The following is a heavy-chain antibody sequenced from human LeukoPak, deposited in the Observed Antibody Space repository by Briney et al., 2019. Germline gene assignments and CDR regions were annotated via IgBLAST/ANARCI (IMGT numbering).Heavy chain of an antibody. J-gene: IGHJ4*02. CDR3: ARDQYSSSWQTVCFDY. CDR1: GGTFSSYA. D-gene: IGHD6-13*01. Sequence: SVKVSCKASGGTFSSYAISWVRQAPGQGLEWMGGIIPIFGTANYAQKFQGRVTITTDESTSTAYMELSSLRSDDTAVYYCARDQYSSSWQTVCFDYWGQGTLVTVSS. CDR2: IIPIFGTA. V-gene: IGHV1-69*05.